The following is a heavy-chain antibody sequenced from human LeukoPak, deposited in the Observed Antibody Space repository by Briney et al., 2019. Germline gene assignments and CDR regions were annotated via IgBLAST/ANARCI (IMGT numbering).Heavy chain of an antibody. CDR2: VSGMGTNT. CDR3: AKYSSSSNYYYGMDV. J-gene: IGHJ6*02. D-gene: IGHD6-6*01. V-gene: IGHV3-23*01. Sequence: GGSLRLSCTAAGFTFSSYVMTWVRQAPGKGLEWVSSVSGMGTNTYYADSVKGRFTISRDNSKNTLYLQMNSLRAEDTAVYYCAKYSSSSNYYYGMDVWGQGTTITVSS. CDR1: GFTFSSYV.